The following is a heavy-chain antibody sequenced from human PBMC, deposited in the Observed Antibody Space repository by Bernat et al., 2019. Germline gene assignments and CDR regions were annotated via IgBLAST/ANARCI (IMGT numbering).Heavy chain of an antibody. CDR2: INHSGST. V-gene: IGHV4-34*01. CDR1: GGSFSGYY. J-gene: IGHJ4*02. D-gene: IGHD1-7*01. CDR3: ARGTRVQRRELHYFDI. Sequence: QVQLQQWGAGLLKPSETLSLTCAVYGGSFSGYYWSWIRQPPGKGLEWIGEINHSGSTNYNPSLKSRVTISVDASKNQFSLRLNSVTTADTAVYFCARGTRVQRRELHYFDIWGQGTPVTVSS.